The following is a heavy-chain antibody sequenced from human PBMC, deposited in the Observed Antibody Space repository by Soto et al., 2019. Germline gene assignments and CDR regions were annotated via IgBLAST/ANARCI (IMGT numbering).Heavy chain of an antibody. CDR1: GDSISITSYY. Sequence: QLQLQESGPGLVKPSETLSLTCTVSGDSISITSYYWGWVRQPPGKGLEWIGSIHYSGSTHYNPSLQSRVTISGDASKKQFSRKRRSVTAADTAVYYCASTKDETLYFDYWGQGTLVTVSS. J-gene: IGHJ4*02. CDR3: ASTKDETLYFDY. V-gene: IGHV4-39*01. CDR2: IHYSGST. D-gene: IGHD2-15*01.